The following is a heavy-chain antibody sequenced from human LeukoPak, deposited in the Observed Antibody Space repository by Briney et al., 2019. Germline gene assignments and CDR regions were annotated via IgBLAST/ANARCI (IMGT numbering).Heavy chain of an antibody. CDR2: ISSSGSTI. V-gene: IGHV3-11*04. CDR1: GFTFSDYC. D-gene: IGHD6-13*01. CDR3: ARAPSSSPNDY. Sequence: GGSLRLSCAASGFTFSDYCMSWIRQAPGKGLEWVSYISSSGSTIYYADSVKGRFTISRDNAKNSLYLQMNSLRAEDTAVYYCARAPSSSPNDYWGQGTVVTVSS. J-gene: IGHJ4*02.